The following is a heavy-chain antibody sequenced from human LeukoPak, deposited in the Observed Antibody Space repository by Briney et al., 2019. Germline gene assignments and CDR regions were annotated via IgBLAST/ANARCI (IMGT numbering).Heavy chain of an antibody. Sequence: PSETLSLTCAVSGSSISSGFYWAWIRQPPGGGLEWIGSIYHSATTSYNPSLKSRVTISVDTSKNQFSLKLTSVTAADTAVYYCARNPPDYWGQGALVTVSS. J-gene: IGHJ4*02. CDR3: ARNPPDY. CDR2: IYHSATT. V-gene: IGHV4-38-2*01. CDR1: GSSISSGFY.